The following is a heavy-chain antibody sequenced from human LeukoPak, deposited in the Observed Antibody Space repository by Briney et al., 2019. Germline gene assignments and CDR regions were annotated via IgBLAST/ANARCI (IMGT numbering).Heavy chain of an antibody. CDR1: GGSISSSSYY. J-gene: IGHJ4*02. Sequence: SETLSLTCTVSGGSISSSSYYWGWIRQPPGKGLEWIGSIYYSGSTYYNPSLKSRVTISVDTSKNQFSLKLSPVTAADTAVYYCAGGGSSAHFDYWGQGTLVTVSS. V-gene: IGHV4-39*01. CDR2: IYYSGST. CDR3: AGGGSSAHFDY. D-gene: IGHD6-6*01.